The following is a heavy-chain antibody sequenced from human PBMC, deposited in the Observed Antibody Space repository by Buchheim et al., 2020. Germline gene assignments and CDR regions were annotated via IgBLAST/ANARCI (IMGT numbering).Heavy chain of an antibody. CDR2: ISYDGSNK. CDR3: AKVKVQHGLLPRYKYYYYYYGMDV. Sequence: QVQLVESGGGVVQPGRSLRLSCAASGFTFSSYGMHWVRQAPGKGLEWVAVISYDGSNKYYADSVKGRFTISRDNSKNTLYLQMNSLRAEDTAVYYCAKVKVQHGLLPRYKYYYYYYGMDVWGQGTT. J-gene: IGHJ6*02. D-gene: IGHD2-15*01. V-gene: IGHV3-30*18. CDR1: GFTFSSYG.